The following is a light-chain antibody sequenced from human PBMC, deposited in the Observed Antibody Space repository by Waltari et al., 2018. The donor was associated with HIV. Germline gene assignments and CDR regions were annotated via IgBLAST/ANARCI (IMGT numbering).Light chain of an antibody. J-gene: IGLJ2*01. CDR3: QSYDRRLMWV. V-gene: IGLV1-40*01. CDR1: SSNIGAGSD. Sequence: HSLLTQPPSVSGAPGQRVTISCPGSSSNIGAGSDVHWYQKYPGTAPKLLIFQNINRPSGVPDRFSGSKSVTSASLVITGLQAEDEADYYCQSYDRRLMWVFGGGTSLTV. CDR2: QNI.